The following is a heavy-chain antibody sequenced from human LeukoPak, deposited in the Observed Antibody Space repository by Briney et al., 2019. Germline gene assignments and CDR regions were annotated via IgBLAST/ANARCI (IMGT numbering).Heavy chain of an antibody. Sequence: GGSLRLSCAASGFTFSSFGMNWVRQAPGKGLEWVAFIRYDGSKKYYGDSVRGRFTISRDNSKNTLFLQMNSLRAEDTAVYYCAKDYRGYCSGDSCYSDYFDYWGQGALVTVSS. CDR3: AKDYRGYCSGDSCYSDYFDY. J-gene: IGHJ4*02. CDR2: IRYDGSKK. D-gene: IGHD2-15*01. V-gene: IGHV3-30*02. CDR1: GFTFSSFG.